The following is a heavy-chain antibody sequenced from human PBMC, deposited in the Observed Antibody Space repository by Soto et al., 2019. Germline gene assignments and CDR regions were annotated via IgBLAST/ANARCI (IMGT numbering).Heavy chain of an antibody. V-gene: IGHV4-31*03. D-gene: IGHD2-2*01. CDR1: GGSISSGGYY. J-gene: IGHJ5*02. Sequence: SETLSLTCTVSGGSISSGGYYWSWIRQHPGKGLEWIGYIYYSGSTYYNPSLKSRVTISVDTSKNQFSLKLSSVTAADTAVYYCARGITYCSSTSCYFLWFDPWGQGTLVTVSS. CDR3: ARGITYCSSTSCYFLWFDP. CDR2: IYYSGST.